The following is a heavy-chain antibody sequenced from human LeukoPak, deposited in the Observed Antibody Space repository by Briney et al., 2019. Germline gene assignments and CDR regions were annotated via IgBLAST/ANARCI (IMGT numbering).Heavy chain of an antibody. J-gene: IGHJ4*02. CDR2: IYPIGSDT. CDR1: GYSFTNYW. V-gene: IGHV5-51*01. D-gene: IGHD1-1*01. CDR3: ARLTTGHFDY. Sequence: GESLKTSCKGSGYSFTNYWIGWVRQMPGKGLEWMGIIYPIGSDTRYSPSFQGQVTISADKSITTAYLQWSSLKASDTAMYYCARLTTGHFDYWGQGALVTVSS.